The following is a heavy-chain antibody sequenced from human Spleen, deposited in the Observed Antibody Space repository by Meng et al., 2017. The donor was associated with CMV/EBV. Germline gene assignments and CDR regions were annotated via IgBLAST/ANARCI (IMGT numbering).Heavy chain of an antibody. Sequence: SETLSLTVTVSGYSISSGYYWGWNRQPPGKGLEWIGSIYQSGSANYNPSLKSRVTISLDKSKNQFSLKLNSVTAADTAVYYCTSETTANFAYWGQGTLVTVSS. J-gene: IGHJ4*02. D-gene: IGHD1-1*01. CDR1: GYSISSGYY. V-gene: IGHV4-38-2*02. CDR3: TSETTANFAY. CDR2: IYQSGSA.